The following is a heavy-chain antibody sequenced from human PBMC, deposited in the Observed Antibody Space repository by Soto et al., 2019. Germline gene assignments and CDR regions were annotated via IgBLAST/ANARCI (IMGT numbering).Heavy chain of an antibody. J-gene: IGHJ6*02. V-gene: IGHV3-73*01. CDR3: TRLIWTVGSYYGMDV. CDR2: IRSKANSYAT. CDR1: GFTFSGSA. Sequence: GGSLRLSCAASGFTFSGSAMHWVRQASGKGLEWVGRIRSKANSYATAYAASVKGRFTISIDDSKNTAYLQMNSLKTEDTAVYYCTRLIWTVGSYYGMDVWGQGTTVTVSS. D-gene: IGHD1-1*01.